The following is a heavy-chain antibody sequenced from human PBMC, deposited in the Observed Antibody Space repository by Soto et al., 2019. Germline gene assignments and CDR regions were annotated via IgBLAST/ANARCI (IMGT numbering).Heavy chain of an antibody. CDR3: ARVSSGYDFMSLDY. CDR1: GYTFTSYG. J-gene: IGHJ4*02. D-gene: IGHD5-12*01. V-gene: IGHV1-18*04. CDR2: ISAYNGNT. Sequence: QVQLVQSGAEVKKPGASVKVSCKASGYTFTSYGISWVRQAPGQGLEWMGWISAYNGNTNYAQKLQGRVTMTTDTSTSTADMELRSRRADDTAVYYGARVSSGYDFMSLDYWGQGTLVTVSS.